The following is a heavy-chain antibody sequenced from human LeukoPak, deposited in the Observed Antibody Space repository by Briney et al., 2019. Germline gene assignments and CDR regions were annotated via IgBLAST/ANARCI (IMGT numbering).Heavy chain of an antibody. CDR3: AKNYDYVWDPLGV. D-gene: IGHD3-16*01. J-gene: IGHJ4*02. Sequence: PGGCLRLSCAASGFTFSIHSMSCDRQVPEGGLEWVSSTSGSGGSTYYADSVKGRFTISRDNSKNTLYLQMNSLRAEDTAVYYCAKNYDYVWDPLGVWGQGTLVTVSS. CDR1: GFTFSIHS. CDR2: TSGSGGST. V-gene: IGHV3-23*01.